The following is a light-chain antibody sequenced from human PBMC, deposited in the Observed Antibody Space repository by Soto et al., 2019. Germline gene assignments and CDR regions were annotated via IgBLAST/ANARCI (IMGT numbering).Light chain of an antibody. CDR3: QQLNGYPLT. CDR2: VAS. J-gene: IGKJ4*01. Sequence: DIQLTQSPSFLSASVGDRVTITCRASQGISSYLAWYQQKPVKAPKLLIYVASTLQSGVPSRFSGSGSGTEFTLTINGLQPEDFATYYCQQLNGYPLTFGGGTKVESK. V-gene: IGKV1-9*01. CDR1: QGISSY.